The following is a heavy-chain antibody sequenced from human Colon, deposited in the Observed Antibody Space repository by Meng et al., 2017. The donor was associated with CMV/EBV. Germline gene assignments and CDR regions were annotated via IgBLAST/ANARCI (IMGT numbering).Heavy chain of an antibody. D-gene: IGHD3-16*01. Sequence: QVQLVQVGGEVRVPGASGKVSCKASGYSFTGYYIHWVRQAPGQGLEWMGWMDPTTGRTDYAQKFQGTVTMTRDTSISTAYLELSRLTSDDTAVYYCASHSSYVWGSHHWGQGTLVTVSS. CDR3: ASHSSYVWGSHH. CDR2: MDPTTGRT. J-gene: IGHJ1*01. V-gene: IGHV1-2*02. CDR1: GYSFTGYY.